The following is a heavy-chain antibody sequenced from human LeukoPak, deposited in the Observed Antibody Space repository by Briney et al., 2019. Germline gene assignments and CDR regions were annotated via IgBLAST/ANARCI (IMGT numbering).Heavy chain of an antibody. J-gene: IGHJ6*03. CDR3: ARKKGGWYYMDV. Sequence: GGSLRLSCAASGFTFSTYAMSWVRQAPGKGLEWVSGISSSGFNTYYADSVKGRFTISRDNAKNSLYLQMNSLRAEDTAVYYCARKKGGWYYMDVWGKGTTVTVSS. CDR2: ISSSGFNT. CDR1: GFTFSTYA. D-gene: IGHD6-19*01. V-gene: IGHV3-21*01.